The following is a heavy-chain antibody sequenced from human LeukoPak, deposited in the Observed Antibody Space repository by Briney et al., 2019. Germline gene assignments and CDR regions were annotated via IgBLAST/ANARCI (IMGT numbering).Heavy chain of an antibody. CDR1: GFTVSSNY. CDR3: VKKGLGYCSNGVCHFDY. V-gene: IGHV3-23*01. CDR2: VSDSGGST. J-gene: IGHJ4*02. Sequence: GGSLRLSCAASGFTVSSNYMSWVRQAPGKGLEWVSAVSDSGGSTFYADSVKGRFTISRDNSKNTPYLQMNSLRAEDTAVYYCVKKGLGYCSNGVCHFDYWGQGALVTVSS. D-gene: IGHD2-8*01.